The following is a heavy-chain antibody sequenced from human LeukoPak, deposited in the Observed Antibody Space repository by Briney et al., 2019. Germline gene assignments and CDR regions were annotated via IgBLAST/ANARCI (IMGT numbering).Heavy chain of an antibody. V-gene: IGHV1-69*06. CDR2: IIPIFGTA. D-gene: IGHD2-15*01. CDR3: ARSLPDIVVVQVSGYYYYMDV. CDR1: GGTFSSYA. J-gene: IGHJ6*03. Sequence: GASVKVSCKASGGTFSSYAISWVRQAPGQGLEWMGGIIPIFGTANYAQKFQGRVTITADKSTSTAYMELSSLRSEDTAVYYCARSLPDIVVVQVSGYYYYMDVWGKGTTVTVSS.